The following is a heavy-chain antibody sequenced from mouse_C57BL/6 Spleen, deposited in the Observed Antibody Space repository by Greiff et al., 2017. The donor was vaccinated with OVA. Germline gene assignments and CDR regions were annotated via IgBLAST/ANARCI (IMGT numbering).Heavy chain of an antibody. V-gene: IGHV1-81*01. CDR2: IYPRSGNT. Sequence: QVQLQQSGAELARPGASVKLSCKASGYTFTSYGISWVKQRTGQGLEWIGAIYPRSGNTYYNEKFKGKATLTADKSSSTAYMELRSLTSEDSAVYFCAREKENSPLDYWGQGTTLTVSS. CDR3: AREKENSPLDY. CDR1: GYTFTSYG. D-gene: IGHD2-12*01. J-gene: IGHJ2*01.